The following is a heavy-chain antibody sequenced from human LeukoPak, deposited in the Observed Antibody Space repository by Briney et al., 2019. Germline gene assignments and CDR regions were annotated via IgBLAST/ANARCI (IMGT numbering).Heavy chain of an antibody. CDR3: ASEQKAYSNYPNYDY. V-gene: IGHV3-30*04. CDR1: GFTFSTYP. J-gene: IGHJ4*02. D-gene: IGHD4-11*01. CDR2: ISFDGSNK. Sequence: GGSLRLSCVASGFTFSTYPMHWVRQAPGKGLEWVALISFDGSNKYYADSVKGRFTISRDNSKNTLYLQMNSLRAEDTAIYYCASEQKAYSNYPNYDYWGQGTLVTVSS.